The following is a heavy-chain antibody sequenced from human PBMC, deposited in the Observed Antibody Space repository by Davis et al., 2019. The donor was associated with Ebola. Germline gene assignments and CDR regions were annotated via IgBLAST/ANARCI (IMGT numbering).Heavy chain of an antibody. V-gene: IGHV3-66*01. CDR1: EFTFRNYV. CDR2: VHPAGDT. Sequence: GESLKISCAASEFTFRNYVMNWVRQAPGKGLEWVSFVHPAGDTFYADSVKGRFVISRDISKNTVTLEMNGLSAEDTAVYYCARGGDYAKVGYWGQGTLVTVSP. CDR3: ARGGDYAKVGY. D-gene: IGHD4-17*01. J-gene: IGHJ4*02.